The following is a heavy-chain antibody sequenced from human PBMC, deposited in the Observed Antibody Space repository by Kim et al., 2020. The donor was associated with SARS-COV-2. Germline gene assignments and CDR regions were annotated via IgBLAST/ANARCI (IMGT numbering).Heavy chain of an antibody. CDR3: AKDLVGATTTGPGY. J-gene: IGHJ4*02. Sequence: WGSLRLSCAASGFTFSSYGMHWVRQAPGKGLEWVAVISYDGSNKYYADSVKGRFTISRDNSKNTLYLQMNSLRAEDTAVYYCAKDLVGATTTGPGYWGQGTLVTVSS. V-gene: IGHV3-30*18. D-gene: IGHD1-26*01. CDR2: ISYDGSNK. CDR1: GFTFSSYG.